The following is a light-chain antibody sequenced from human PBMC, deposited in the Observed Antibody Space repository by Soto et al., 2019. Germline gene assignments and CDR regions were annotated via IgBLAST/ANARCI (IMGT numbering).Light chain of an antibody. CDR1: SSNIGNNY. CDR3: GTWDSSLSAVV. Sequence: QSVLTQPPSVSAAPGQKFTISCSGSSSNIGNNYVSWYQQFPGTAPKLLIYDNNKRPSGIPDRFSGSKSGTSATLDITGLQTGDVADYYRGTWDSSLSAVVFGGGTKLTVL. CDR2: DNN. V-gene: IGLV1-51*01. J-gene: IGLJ2*01.